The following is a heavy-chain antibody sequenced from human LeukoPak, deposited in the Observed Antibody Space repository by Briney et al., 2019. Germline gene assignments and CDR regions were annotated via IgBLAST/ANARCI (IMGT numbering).Heavy chain of an antibody. CDR3: AKDPDIVGTTHFNY. CDR2: ISGSGGST. Sequence: GGSLRLSCAASGFTFSSFAMSWVRQAPGKGLEWVSTISGSGGSTYYADSVKGRFTISRDNSKNTLYLQMNSLRAEDTAVYYCAKDPDIVGTTHFNYWGQGTPVTVSS. CDR1: GFTFSSFA. J-gene: IGHJ4*02. D-gene: IGHD1-26*01. V-gene: IGHV3-23*01.